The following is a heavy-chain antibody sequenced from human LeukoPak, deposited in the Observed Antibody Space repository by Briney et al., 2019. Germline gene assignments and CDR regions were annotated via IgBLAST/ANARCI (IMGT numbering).Heavy chain of an antibody. CDR1: GFTLSSYG. J-gene: IGHJ4*02. V-gene: IGHV3-30*18. CDR2: ISYDGSNK. D-gene: IGHD3-10*01. Sequence: GGSLRLSCAASGFTLSSYGMHWVRQAPGKGLEWVAVISYDGSNKYYADSVKGRFTISRDNSKNTLYLQMNSLRAEDTAVYYCAKSRFYGSGSFHQFEYWGQGTLVTVSS. CDR3: AKSRFYGSGSFHQFEY.